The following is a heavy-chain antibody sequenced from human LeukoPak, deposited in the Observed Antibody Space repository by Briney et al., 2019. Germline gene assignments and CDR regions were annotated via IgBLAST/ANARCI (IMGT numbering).Heavy chain of an antibody. Sequence: GGSLRLSCAASGFTFSSYSMNWVRQAPGKGLEWVSYISSSSSTIYYADSVKGRSTISRDNAKNTLHLQMNSLRAEDTAVYYCARGNYYGMDVWGQGTTVTVSS. J-gene: IGHJ6*02. CDR1: GFTFSSYS. V-gene: IGHV3-48*04. CDR3: ARGNYYGMDV. CDR2: ISSSSSTI.